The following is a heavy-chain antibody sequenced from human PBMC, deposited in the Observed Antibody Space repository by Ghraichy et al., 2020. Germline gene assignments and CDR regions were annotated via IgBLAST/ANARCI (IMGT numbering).Heavy chain of an antibody. D-gene: IGHD3-10*01. Sequence: GGSLRLSCAASGFTFKKNWMGWVRQPPGKGLEWVANINEDAKERYYVDSVKGRFTISRDNVQNSLFLEMNNLRVEDTAVYYCARDSLHGALDYWGRGTLV. V-gene: IGHV3-7*03. CDR3: ARDSLHGALDY. J-gene: IGHJ4*02. CDR1: GFTFKKNW. CDR2: INEDAKER.